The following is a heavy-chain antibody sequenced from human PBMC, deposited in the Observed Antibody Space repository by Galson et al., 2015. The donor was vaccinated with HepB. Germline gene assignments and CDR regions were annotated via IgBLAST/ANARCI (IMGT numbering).Heavy chain of an antibody. J-gene: IGHJ5*02. V-gene: IGHV3-23*01. CDR1: GFTFSSYA. Sequence: SLRLSCAASGFTFSSYAMSWVRQAPGKGLEWVSAISGSGGSTYYADSVKGRFTISRDNSKNTLYLQMNSLRAEDTAVYYCAKEGYYYAPRLVIRKHYGDRGPRWFDPWGQGTLVTVSS. D-gene: IGHD3-10*01. CDR3: AKEGYYYAPRLVIRKHYGDRGPRWFDP. CDR2: ISGSGGST.